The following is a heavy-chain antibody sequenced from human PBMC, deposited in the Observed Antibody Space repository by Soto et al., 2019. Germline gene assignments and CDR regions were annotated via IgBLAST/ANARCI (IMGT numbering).Heavy chain of an antibody. J-gene: IGHJ3*02. D-gene: IGHD3-22*01. CDR1: GFSLSTSGGG. Sequence: SGPTLVNPTQTLTLTCTFSGFSLSTSGGGVGWIRQPPGKALEWLALIYWNDDKRYSPSLKSRLTITKDTSKNQVVLTMTNMDPVDTATYYCAHRRGRYYYDSSGDAFDIWGQGTMVTVSS. V-gene: IGHV2-5*01. CDR2: IYWNDDK. CDR3: AHRRGRYYYDSSGDAFDI.